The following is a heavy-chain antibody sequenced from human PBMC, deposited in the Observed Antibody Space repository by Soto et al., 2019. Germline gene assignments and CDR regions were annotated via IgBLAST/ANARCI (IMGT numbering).Heavy chain of an antibody. D-gene: IGHD3-9*01. J-gene: IGHJ4*02. V-gene: IGHV3-30*18. CDR3: AKDQGTYDILTGYYMFSYYFDY. Sequence: GGSLRLSCAASGFTFSSYGMHWVRQAPGKGLEWVAVTSYDGSNKYYADSVKGRFTISRDNSKNTLYLQVNSLRAEDTAVYYCAKDQGTYDILTGYYMFSYYFDYWGQGTLVTVSS. CDR1: GFTFSSYG. CDR2: TSYDGSNK.